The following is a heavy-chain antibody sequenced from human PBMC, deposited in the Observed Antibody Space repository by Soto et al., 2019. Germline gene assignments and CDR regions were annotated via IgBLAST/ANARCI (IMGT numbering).Heavy chain of an antibody. D-gene: IGHD6-19*01. CDR2: INPNSGGT. Sequence: ASVKVSCTASGYTFTGYYMHWVRQAPGQGLEWMGWINPNSGGTNYAQKFQGWVTMTRDTSISTAYMELSRLRSDDTAVYYCARDSIAVAGTSPFDYWGQGTLVTVSS. V-gene: IGHV1-2*04. CDR3: ARDSIAVAGTSPFDY. J-gene: IGHJ4*02. CDR1: GYTFTGYY.